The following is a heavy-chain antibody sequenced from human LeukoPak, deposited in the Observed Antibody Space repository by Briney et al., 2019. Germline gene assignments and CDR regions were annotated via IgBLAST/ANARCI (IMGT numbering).Heavy chain of an antibody. J-gene: IGHJ4*02. D-gene: IGHD2-2*01. Sequence: GGSLRLSCAASRFTFSNYAMSWVRQAPGKGLEWVSAITGSGDTTYYADSVKGRFAISRDNSKHTVYLQMNSLRAEDTAVYYCANRRCTGTSCYLDYWGQGTLVTVSS. CDR3: ANRRCTGTSCYLDY. V-gene: IGHV3-23*01. CDR1: RFTFSNYA. CDR2: ITGSGDTT.